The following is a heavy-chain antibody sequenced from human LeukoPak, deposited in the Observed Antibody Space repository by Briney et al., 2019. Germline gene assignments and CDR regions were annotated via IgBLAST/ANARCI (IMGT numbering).Heavy chain of an antibody. Sequence: SETLSLTCAVYGGSFSGYYWGWIRQPPGKGLECVGVINHSGSTNYNPSLKSRVTISVDTSKNQFSLKLSSVTAADTAVYYCARHIVGATPHYYYYMDVWGKGTTVTVSS. CDR3: ARHIVGATPHYYYYMDV. CDR1: GGSFSGYY. V-gene: IGHV4-34*01. CDR2: INHSGST. D-gene: IGHD1-26*01. J-gene: IGHJ6*03.